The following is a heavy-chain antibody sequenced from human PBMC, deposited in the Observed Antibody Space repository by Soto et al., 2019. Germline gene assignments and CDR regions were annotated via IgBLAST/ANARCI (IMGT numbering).Heavy chain of an antibody. Sequence: QVQLVESGGGVVQPGRSLRLSCAASGFTFSNYAMYWVRQAPGKGLEWVAVISYDGNNKYYADSVKGRFTISRDNSKNKLYLQMNSLRAGDTAVYYCARAGCDGGTCYTLVGLRYGMDVWGQGTTVTVSS. D-gene: IGHD2-15*01. J-gene: IGHJ6*02. CDR1: GFTFSNYA. CDR3: ARAGCDGGTCYTLVGLRYGMDV. V-gene: IGHV3-30-3*01. CDR2: ISYDGNNK.